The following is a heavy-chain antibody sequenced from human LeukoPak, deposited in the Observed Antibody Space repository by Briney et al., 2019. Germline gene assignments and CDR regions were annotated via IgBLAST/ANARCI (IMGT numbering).Heavy chain of an antibody. Sequence: GRSLTLAWAAAAFTFVSNAISWVRQPPGNWMEWVSAIIGVVGSTYYADSVKGRFTISRDNSKNTLYLQMNRLRAEDTAVYYCAKVVGQQQLVLDYFDYWGQGTLVTVSS. V-gene: IGHV3-23*01. J-gene: IGHJ4*02. CDR3: AKVVGQQQLVLDYFDY. CDR2: IIGVVGST. CDR1: AFTFVSNA. D-gene: IGHD6-13*01.